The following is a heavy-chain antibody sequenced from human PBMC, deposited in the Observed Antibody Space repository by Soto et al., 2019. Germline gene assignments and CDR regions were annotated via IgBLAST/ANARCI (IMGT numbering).Heavy chain of an antibody. Sequence: GASVKVSCKASGYSFTDYHIHWVRQAPGQGLEWLGRINPKSGGTSTAQKFQGWVTMTTDTSISTASMELTRLTADDTAIYYCARGDSTDCSNGVCSFFYNHDMDVWGQGTTVTVSS. CDR1: GYSFTDYH. V-gene: IGHV1-2*04. CDR2: INPKSGGT. CDR3: ARGDSTDCSNGVCSFFYNHDMDV. J-gene: IGHJ6*02. D-gene: IGHD2-8*01.